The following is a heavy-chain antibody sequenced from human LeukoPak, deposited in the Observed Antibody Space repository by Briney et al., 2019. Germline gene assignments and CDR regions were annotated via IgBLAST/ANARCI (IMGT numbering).Heavy chain of an antibody. Sequence: GGSLRLSCAASGFTFSSYAMHWVRQAPGKGLEWVAVISYDGSNKYYADSVKGRFTISRDNSKNTLYLQMNSLRAEDTAVYYCAKDQGPETYYYDSSGYPDYWGQGTLVTVSS. D-gene: IGHD3-22*01. J-gene: IGHJ4*02. CDR1: GFTFSSYA. V-gene: IGHV3-30-3*01. CDR2: ISYDGSNK. CDR3: AKDQGPETYYYDSSGYPDY.